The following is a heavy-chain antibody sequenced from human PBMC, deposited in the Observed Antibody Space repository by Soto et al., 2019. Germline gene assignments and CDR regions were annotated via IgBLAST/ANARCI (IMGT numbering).Heavy chain of an antibody. J-gene: IGHJ3*02. CDR2: ISYDGSNK. Sequence: GGSLRLSCAASGFTFSSYAMHWVRQAPGKGLEWVAVISYDGSNKYYADSVKGRFTISRDNSKNTLYLQMNSLRAEDTAVYYCARDQAHYYDSSGYHDAFDIWGQGTMVTVSS. CDR1: GFTFSSYA. D-gene: IGHD3-22*01. CDR3: ARDQAHYYDSSGYHDAFDI. V-gene: IGHV3-30*04.